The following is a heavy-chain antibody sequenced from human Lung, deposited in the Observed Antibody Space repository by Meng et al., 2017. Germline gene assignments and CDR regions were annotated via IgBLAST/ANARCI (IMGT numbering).Heavy chain of an antibody. CDR3: ARGPTTMAHDFDY. CDR1: GGSFSDYY. J-gene: IGHJ4*02. CDR2: INQSGST. Sequence: QVRIEQCGDGLWKCSETVSLTCVVSGGSFSDYYWSWLRQPPGKGLEWIGEINQSGSTNYNPSLESRATISVDTSQNNLSLKLSSVTAADSAVYYCARGPTTMAHDFDYWGQGTLVTVSS. D-gene: IGHD4-11*01. V-gene: IGHV4-34*01.